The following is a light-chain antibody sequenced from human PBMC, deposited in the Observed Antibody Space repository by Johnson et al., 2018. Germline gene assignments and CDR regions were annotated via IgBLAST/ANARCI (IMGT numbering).Light chain of an antibody. Sequence: SVLTQPPSVSAAPGQKVTISCSGSSSNIGNNSVSWYQQLPGTAPKLLIYENNKRPSGIPDRFSGSKSGTSATLGITGLQTGDEADYYCGTWDSSLSAGKVFGSGTKVTVL. CDR2: ENN. V-gene: IGLV1-51*02. CDR1: SSNIGNNS. J-gene: IGLJ1*01. CDR3: GTWDSSLSAGKV.